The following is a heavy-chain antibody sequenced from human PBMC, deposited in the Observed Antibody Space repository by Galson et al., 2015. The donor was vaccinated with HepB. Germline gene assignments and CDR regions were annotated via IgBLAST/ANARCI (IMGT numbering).Heavy chain of an antibody. CDR2: IIPIFGST. Sequence: SVKVSCKASGGTFSRYTIAWVRQAPGQGLEWMGGIIPIFGSTNYAQKFQGRITISADESTGTAYMELSSLRSEDTAVYYCARDQGEWLRFDGPFHYWGQGTLVTVSS. J-gene: IGHJ4*02. CDR3: ARDQGEWLRFDGPFHY. CDR1: GGTFSRYT. D-gene: IGHD5-12*01. V-gene: IGHV1-69*13.